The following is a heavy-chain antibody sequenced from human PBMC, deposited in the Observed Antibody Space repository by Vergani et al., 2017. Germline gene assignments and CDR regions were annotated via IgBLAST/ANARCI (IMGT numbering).Heavy chain of an antibody. J-gene: IGHJ4*02. V-gene: IGHV3-11*04. CDR3: ARDLLPGSLLLLAY. D-gene: IGHD2-8*02. Sequence: QVQLVESGGGLVKPGGSLRLSCAASGFTFSDYYMTWIRQAPGKGLEWISYISGSGHTKYYADSVKGRLPISRDNAKNSLYLQMNNLRVEDTAVYYCARDLLPGSLLLLAYWGQGTLISVSS. CDR1: GFTFSDYY. CDR2: ISGSGHTK.